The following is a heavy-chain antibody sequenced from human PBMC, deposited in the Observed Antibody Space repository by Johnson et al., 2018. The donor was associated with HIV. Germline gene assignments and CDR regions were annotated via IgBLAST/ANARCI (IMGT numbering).Heavy chain of an antibody. CDR2: ISGSGGST. D-gene: IGHD6-19*01. CDR1: GFTFSSYA. CDR3: AREIPQQWLVRRGAFDI. J-gene: IGHJ3*02. V-gene: IGHV3-23*04. Sequence: MQLVESGGGFVQPGGSLRLSCAASGFTFSSYAMSWVRQAPGKGLEWVSAISGSGGSTYYADSVKGRFTISRDNSKNTLYLQMNSLRAEDTAVYYCAREIPQQWLVRRGAFDIWGQGTMVTVSS.